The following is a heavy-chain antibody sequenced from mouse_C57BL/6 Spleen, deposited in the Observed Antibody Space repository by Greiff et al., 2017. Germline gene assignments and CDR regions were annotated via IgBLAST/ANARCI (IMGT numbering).Heavy chain of an antibody. CDR2: ISSGSSTI. CDR3: ARRYGNFYWYFDV. J-gene: IGHJ1*03. CDR1: GFTFSDYG. D-gene: IGHD2-1*01. V-gene: IGHV5-17*01. Sequence: EVQLVESGGGLVKPGGSLKLSCAASGFTFSDYGMHWVRQAPEKGLEWVAYISSGSSTIYYADTVKGRFTISRDNAKNNLFLQMTSLRSEDTAMYYCARRYGNFYWYFDVWGTGTTVTVSS.